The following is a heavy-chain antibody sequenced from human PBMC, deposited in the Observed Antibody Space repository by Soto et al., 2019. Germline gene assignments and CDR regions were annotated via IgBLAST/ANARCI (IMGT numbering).Heavy chain of an antibody. CDR3: VKVMNIYYMDV. CDR1: GFTFASYA. CDR2: IGTGDNT. V-gene: IGHV3-23*01. D-gene: IGHD5-12*01. J-gene: IGHJ6*03. Sequence: EVQVLESGGGLVQPGGSLRLSCAASGFTFASYAMRWVRQAPGKGLELVSAIGTGDNTYYADSVKGRFTTSRDNTKNRLYLQMNSLRAEDTALYYCVKVMNIYYMDVWGKGTTVTVSS.